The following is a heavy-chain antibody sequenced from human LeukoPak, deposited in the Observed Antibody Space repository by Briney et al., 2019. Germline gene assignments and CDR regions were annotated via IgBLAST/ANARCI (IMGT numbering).Heavy chain of an antibody. CDR2: IDREGTYT. Sequence: GGSLRLPCAASGFTFSGYSMNWVRQAPGKGLEWVSSIDREGTYTVYADSVKGRFTISRDNAKNSLYLQMNNLRAEDTAVYYCARYETIGVTTGDYWGRGTLVTVSS. CDR3: ARYETIGVTTGDY. V-gene: IGHV3-21*06. D-gene: IGHD1-1*01. CDR1: GFTFSGYS. J-gene: IGHJ4*02.